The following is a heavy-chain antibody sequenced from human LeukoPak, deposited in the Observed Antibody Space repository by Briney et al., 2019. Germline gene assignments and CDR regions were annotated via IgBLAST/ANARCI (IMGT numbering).Heavy chain of an antibody. CDR3: VPLNWNPPGDFDR. CDR2: IKQDGSEK. J-gene: IGHJ4*02. D-gene: IGHD1-20*01. CDR1: GFSFSSFW. V-gene: IGHV3-7*01. Sequence: GGSLRLSCAASGFSFSSFWMSWVRQAPGKGLEWVANIKQDGSEKHYVDSVEGRFTISRDNAKNSLYLQMNSLRVEDTAVYYCVPLNWNPPGDFDRWGQGTLVTVSS.